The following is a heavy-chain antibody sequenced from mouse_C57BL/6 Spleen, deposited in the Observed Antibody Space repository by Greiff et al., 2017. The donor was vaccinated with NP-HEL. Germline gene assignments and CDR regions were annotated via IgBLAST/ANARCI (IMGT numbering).Heavy chain of an antibody. D-gene: IGHD1-1*01. J-gene: IGHJ3*01. CDR1: GYSFTGYF. CDR2: INPYNGDT. V-gene: IGHV1-20*01. CDR3: ASGIYYGSSPAWFAY. Sequence: VQLQQSGPELVKPGDSVKISCKASGYSFTGYFMNWVMQSHGKSLEWIGRINPYNGDTFYNQKFKGKATLTVDKSSSTAYMELRSLTSEDSAVYYCASGIYYGSSPAWFAYWGQGTLVTVSA.